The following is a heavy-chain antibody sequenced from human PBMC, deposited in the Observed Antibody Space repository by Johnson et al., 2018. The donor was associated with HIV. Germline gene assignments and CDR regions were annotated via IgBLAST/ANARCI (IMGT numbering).Heavy chain of an antibody. CDR1: GLTVSSNY. J-gene: IGHJ3*02. D-gene: IGHD6-13*01. CDR2: ISSSGSTI. Sequence: VQLVESGGGLIQPGGSLRLSCAASGLTVSSNYMNWVRQAPGKGLEWVSYISSSGSTIYYADSVKGRFTISRDNAKNSLYLQMNSLRAGDTAVYYCARARDSWSSSWLSRDNAFDIWGQGTMVTVSS. V-gene: IGHV3-48*03. CDR3: ARARDSWSSSWLSRDNAFDI.